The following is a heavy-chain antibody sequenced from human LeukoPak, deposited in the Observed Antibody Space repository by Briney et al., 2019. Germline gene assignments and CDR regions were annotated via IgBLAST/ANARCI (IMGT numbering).Heavy chain of an antibody. CDR3: AIHDYGDPLGVRPFDY. CDR1: GGTFSSYA. Sequence: ASVKVSCKASGGTFSSYAISWVRQAPGQGLEWMGRIIPIFGTANYAQKFQGRATITTDESTSTAYMELSSLRSEDTAVYYCAIHDYGDPLGVRPFDYWGQGTLVTVSS. D-gene: IGHD4-17*01. J-gene: IGHJ4*02. V-gene: IGHV1-69*05. CDR2: IIPIFGTA.